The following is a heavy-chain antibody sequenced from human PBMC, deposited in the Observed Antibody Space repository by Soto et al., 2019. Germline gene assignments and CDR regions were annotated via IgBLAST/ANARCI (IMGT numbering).Heavy chain of an antibody. D-gene: IGHD3-22*01. V-gene: IGHV3-23*01. CDR2: ISGSGGST. J-gene: IGHJ4*02. CDR3: AKDSMSITMIVVVIPYFDY. CDR1: GFTFSSYA. Sequence: PGGSLRLSCAASGFTFSSYAMSWVRQAPGKGLEWVSAISGSGGSTYYADSVKGRFTISRDNSKNTLYLQMNSLRVEDTAVYYCAKDSMSITMIVVVIPYFDYWGQGTLVTVSS.